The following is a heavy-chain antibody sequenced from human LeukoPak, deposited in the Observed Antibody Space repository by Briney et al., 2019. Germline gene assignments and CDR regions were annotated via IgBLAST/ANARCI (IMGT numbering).Heavy chain of an antibody. Sequence: SETLSLTCTVSGGSISSYYWSWIRQPPGKGLEWIGYIYYSGSTNYNPSLKSRVTISVDTSKNQFSLKLSSVTAADTAVYYCAREGGIAARPFDYRGQGTLVTVSS. CDR2: IYYSGST. D-gene: IGHD6-6*01. CDR1: GGSISSYY. CDR3: AREGGIAARPFDY. V-gene: IGHV4-59*01. J-gene: IGHJ4*02.